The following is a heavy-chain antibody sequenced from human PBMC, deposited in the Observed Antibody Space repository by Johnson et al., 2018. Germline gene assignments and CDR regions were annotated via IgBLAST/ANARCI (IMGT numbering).Heavy chain of an antibody. CDR2: ISSSSTYI. J-gene: IGHJ3*02. Sequence: EVQLVESGGGLVKPGGSLRLSCAASGFTFSSYSMNWVRQAPGKGLEWVSSISSSSTYIYYADSVKGRFTVSRDNAKNSLFLQMNSLGAEDTAVYYCAREQGGDAFDIWGQGTRVTVAS. V-gene: IGHV3-21*01. CDR1: GFTFSSYS. D-gene: IGHD3-16*01. CDR3: AREQGGDAFDI.